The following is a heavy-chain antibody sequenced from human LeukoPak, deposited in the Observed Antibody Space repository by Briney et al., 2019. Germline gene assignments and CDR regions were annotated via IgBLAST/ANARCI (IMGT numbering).Heavy chain of an antibody. CDR1: GGSISSGGYY. V-gene: IGHV4-31*03. Sequence: SETLSLTCTVSGGSISSGGYYWSWIRQHPGKGLEWIGYIYYSGSTYYNPSLKSRVTISVDTSKNQFSLKLSSVTAADTAVCYCARSSYCGGDCYYIDYWGQGTLVTVSS. J-gene: IGHJ4*02. D-gene: IGHD2-21*02. CDR2: IYYSGST. CDR3: ARSSYCGGDCYYIDY.